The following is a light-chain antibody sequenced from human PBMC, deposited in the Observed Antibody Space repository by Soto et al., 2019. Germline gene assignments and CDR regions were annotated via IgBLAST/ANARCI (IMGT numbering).Light chain of an antibody. V-gene: IGKV1-5*01. CDR3: QQYETYSPT. CDR2: AAF. CDR1: QSISSY. Sequence: DIQMTQSPSSLSASVGDRVTITCGASQSISSYLTWYQQKPGKAPNLLIYAAFSLQSGVPSRFSGSGSGTEFTLTINSLQPDDFATYYCQQYETYSPTFGHGTKVDIK. J-gene: IGKJ1*01.